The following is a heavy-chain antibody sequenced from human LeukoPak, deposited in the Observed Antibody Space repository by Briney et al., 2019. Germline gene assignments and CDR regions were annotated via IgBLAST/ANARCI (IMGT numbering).Heavy chain of an antibody. D-gene: IGHD2-21*01. CDR3: AKDFIRILALIPWDY. CDR1: GFTFSSYT. J-gene: IGHJ4*02. V-gene: IGHV3-21*01. CDR2: ISSSSSYA. Sequence: PGGSLRLSCAASGFTFSSYTMNWVRQAPGKGLEWASSISSSSSYAYYADSVKGRFTTSRDNSRNMVYLQLNSLRPEDTAIYYCAKDFIRILALIPWDYWGQGTLVTVSP.